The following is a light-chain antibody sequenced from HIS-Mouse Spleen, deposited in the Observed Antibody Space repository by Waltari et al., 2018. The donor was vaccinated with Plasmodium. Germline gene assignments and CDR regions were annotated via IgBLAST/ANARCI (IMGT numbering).Light chain of an antibody. Sequence: EIVLTQSPGTLSLSPGERATLSCRASQSVSSSYLAWSQQKPGQAPRLLIYGASSRATGLPDRFSGSVSVTDFTLTISRLEPEDFAVCYCQQYGSSPYTFGQGTKLEIK. V-gene: IGKV3-20*01. CDR3: QQYGSSPYT. CDR2: GAS. J-gene: IGKJ2*01. CDR1: QSVSSSY.